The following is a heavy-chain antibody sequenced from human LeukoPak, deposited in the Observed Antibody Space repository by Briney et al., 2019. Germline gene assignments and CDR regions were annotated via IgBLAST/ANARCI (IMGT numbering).Heavy chain of an antibody. D-gene: IGHD3-10*01. CDR2: INPNSGGT. J-gene: IGHJ4*02. V-gene: IGHV1-2*06. CDR3: ARGVRGDGFDY. CDR1: GYTLTGYY. Sequence: ASVKVSCKASGYTLTGYYMHWVRQAPGQGLEWMGRINPNSGGTNYAQKFQGRVTMTKDTSISTAYMELSRLRSGDTAVYYCARGVRGDGFDYWGQGTLVTVSS.